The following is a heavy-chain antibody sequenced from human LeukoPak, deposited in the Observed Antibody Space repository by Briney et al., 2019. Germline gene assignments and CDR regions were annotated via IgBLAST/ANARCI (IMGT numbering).Heavy chain of an antibody. D-gene: IGHD6-6*01. CDR2: IYYGGST. V-gene: IGHV4-30-4*08. Sequence: PSETLSLTCTVSGGSISSGDYYWSWIRQPPGKGLEWIGYIYYGGSTYYNPSLKSRVTISVDTSKNQFSLKLSSVTAADTAVYYCVRVRGIAGRWVFDYWGQGTLVTVSS. CDR3: VRVRGIAGRWVFDY. J-gene: IGHJ4*02. CDR1: GGSISSGDYY.